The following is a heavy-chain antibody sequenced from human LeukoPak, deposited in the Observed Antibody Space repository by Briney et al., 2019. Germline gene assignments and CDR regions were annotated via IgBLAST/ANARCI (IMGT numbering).Heavy chain of an antibody. V-gene: IGHV4-39*01. CDR2: IYYSGST. CDR3: ARAFRARYFDL. D-gene: IGHD2/OR15-2a*01. CDR1: GGSITTSSYY. J-gene: IGHJ2*01. Sequence: SETLSLTCTVSGGSITTSSYYWGWIRQPPGKGLEWIGIIYYSGSTYYNPSLKGRVTISVDTSKNQFSLKLSSVTAAGTAVYYCARAFRARYFDLWGRGTLVTVSS.